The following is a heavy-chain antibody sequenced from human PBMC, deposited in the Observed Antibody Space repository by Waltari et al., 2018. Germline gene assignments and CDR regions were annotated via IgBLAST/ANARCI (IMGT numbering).Heavy chain of an antibody. V-gene: IGHV4-39*07. CDR3: AREQQLVPGWFDP. CDR2: IYYSGST. D-gene: IGHD6-13*01. CDR1: GGSISSSSYY. J-gene: IGHJ5*02. Sequence: QLQLQESGPGLVKPSETLSLACTFSGGSISSSSYYSGWIRQPPGKGLEWIGSIYYSGSTYYNPSLKSRVTISVDTSKNQFSLKLSSVTAADTAVYYCAREQQLVPGWFDPWGQGTLVTVSS.